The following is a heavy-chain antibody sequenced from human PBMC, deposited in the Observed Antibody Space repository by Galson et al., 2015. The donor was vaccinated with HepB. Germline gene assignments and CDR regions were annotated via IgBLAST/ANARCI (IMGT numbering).Heavy chain of an antibody. CDR3: AHSGLNVVPAAMGNDAFDI. CDR2: IYWDDDK. Sequence: PALVKPTQTLTLTCTFSGFSLSTSGVGVGWIRQPPGKALEWLALIYWDDDKRYSPSLKSRLTITKDTSKNQVVLTMTNMDPVDTATYYCAHSGLNVVPAAMGNDAFDIWGQGTMVTVSS. V-gene: IGHV2-5*02. CDR1: GFSLSTSGVG. J-gene: IGHJ3*02. D-gene: IGHD2-2*01.